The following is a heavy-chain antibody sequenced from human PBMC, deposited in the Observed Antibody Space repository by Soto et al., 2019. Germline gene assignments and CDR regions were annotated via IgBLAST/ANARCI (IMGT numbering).Heavy chain of an antibody. J-gene: IGHJ4*02. D-gene: IGHD3-10*01. V-gene: IGHV4-31*03. CDR3: ARTQGDYYGSGTDPLYFDY. Sequence: SETLSLTCTVSGGSISSGGYYWSWIRQHPGKGLEWIGYIYYSGSTYYNPSLKSRVTISVDTSKNQFSLKLSSVTAADTAVYCCARTQGDYYGSGTDPLYFDYWGQGTLVTVSS. CDR2: IYYSGST. CDR1: GGSISSGGYY.